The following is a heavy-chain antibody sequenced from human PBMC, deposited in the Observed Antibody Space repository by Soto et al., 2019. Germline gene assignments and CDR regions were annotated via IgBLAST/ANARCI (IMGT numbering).Heavy chain of an antibody. J-gene: IGHJ5*02. V-gene: IGHV1-8*01. D-gene: IGHD3-16*01. CDR3: ARGGKAYYGFWNKPRGDWLDL. CDR2: MNPISEMSKT. Sequence: QVQLVQSGAEVKKPGASVKVSCKASGYTFTSHDIIWVRQAAGQGLEYMGWMNPISEMSKTTYLPHCRDRGIMTRDTSLETAYLELSYLRSDDTAVYYCARGGKAYYGFWNKPRGDWLDLWGQGTLVTVSS. CDR1: GYTFTSHD.